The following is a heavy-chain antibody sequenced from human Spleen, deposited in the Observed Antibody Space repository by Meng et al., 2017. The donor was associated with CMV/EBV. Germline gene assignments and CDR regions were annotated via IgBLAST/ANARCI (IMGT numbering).Heavy chain of an antibody. CDR2: TYYRSKWYN. D-gene: IGHD3-16*01. CDR3: ARGRVGAFDS. CDR1: GDSVSSNSVA. V-gene: IGHV6-1*01. Sequence: ISGDSVSSNSVAWYWIRQSPSRGLEWLGRTYYRSKWYNDYAISVKSRITINPDTSKNQFSLQLTSVTPEDTAVYYCARGRVGAFDSWGQGTPVTVSS. J-gene: IGHJ5*01.